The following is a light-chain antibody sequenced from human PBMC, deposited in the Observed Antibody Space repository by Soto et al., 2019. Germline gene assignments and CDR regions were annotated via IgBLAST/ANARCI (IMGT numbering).Light chain of an antibody. Sequence: DIVLTQSPGTVSLSPGERATLSCRASQSVGSTYLAWYQQKPGQTPKLLIYGASTRATSIPDRFRGSGSGTDFTLTISGLEPEDFAVYYCQYYGSPPWTFGQGTRVEIK. CDR1: QSVGSTY. J-gene: IGKJ1*01. CDR2: GAS. V-gene: IGKV3-20*01. CDR3: QYYGSPPWT.